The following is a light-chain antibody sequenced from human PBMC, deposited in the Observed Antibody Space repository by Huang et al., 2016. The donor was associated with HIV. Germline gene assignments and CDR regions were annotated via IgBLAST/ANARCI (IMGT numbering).Light chain of an antibody. CDR3: LQDHNYPRT. J-gene: IGKJ1*01. CDR2: GAS. CDR1: QGITDD. V-gene: IGKV1-6*01. Sequence: AIQMTQSPSSLSASVGDRVTITCRASQGITDDLAWYQQKPGKAPKLRISGASTLRSGVPSRFSGSGVGTDFTLTISSLQPEDYATYYCLQDHNYPRTFGQGTKVEI.